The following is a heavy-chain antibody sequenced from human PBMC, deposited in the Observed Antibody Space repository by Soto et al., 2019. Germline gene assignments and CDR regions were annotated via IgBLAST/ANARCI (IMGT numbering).Heavy chain of an antibody. V-gene: IGHV1-3*05. Sequence: QVQLVQSGAEEKKPGASVKVSCKASGYTFTGYAMHWVRQAPGQRLEWMGWINAGNGNTKYSQKFQGRVTITRDTSASTAYMXLXXXXSEDTAVYYCARAVAVAADFDYWGQGTLVTVSS. CDR3: ARAVAVAADFDY. J-gene: IGHJ4*02. CDR2: INAGNGNT. D-gene: IGHD6-19*01. CDR1: GYTFTGYA.